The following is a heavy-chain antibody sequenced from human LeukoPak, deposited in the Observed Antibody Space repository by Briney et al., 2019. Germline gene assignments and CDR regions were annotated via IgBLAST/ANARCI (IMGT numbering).Heavy chain of an antibody. CDR2: ISSSSSYI. V-gene: IGHV3-21*01. D-gene: IGHD3-22*01. CDR3: ARDTYYYDSSGYYFDP. Sequence: GGSLSLSCAASGFTFNSYSMKWVRQAPGKGLEWVSSISSSSSYIYYADSVKGRFTICRDNAKNSLYLQMNSLGAEDTAVYYCARDTYYYDSSGYYFDPWGQGTLVTVSS. CDR1: GFTFNSYS. J-gene: IGHJ5*02.